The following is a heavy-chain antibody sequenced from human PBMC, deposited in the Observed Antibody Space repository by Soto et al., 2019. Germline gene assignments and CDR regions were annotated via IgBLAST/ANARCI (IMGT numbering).Heavy chain of an antibody. CDR3: ARDCSSTSCYLYYYYGMDV. D-gene: IGHD2-2*01. J-gene: IGHJ6*02. Sequence: ASVKVSCKASGYTFTSYGISWVRQAPGQGLEWMGRISAYNGNTNYAQKLQGRVTMTTDTSTSTAYMELRSLRSDDTAVYYCARDCSSTSCYLYYYYGMDVWGQGTTVTVSS. CDR2: ISAYNGNT. CDR1: GYTFTSYG. V-gene: IGHV1-18*01.